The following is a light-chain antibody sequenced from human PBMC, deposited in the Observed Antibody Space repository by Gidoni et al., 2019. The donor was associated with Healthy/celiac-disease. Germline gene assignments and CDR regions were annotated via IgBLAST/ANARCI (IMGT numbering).Light chain of an antibody. J-gene: IGLJ2*01. CDR2: YDS. CDR3: QVWDSSSDHSVV. CDR1: NIGSKS. Sequence: SYVLTQPPSVSVAPGKTARITCGGNNIGSKSVHWYQQKPCQAPVLVIYYDSDRPSGIPERFSGSNSGNTATLTISRVEAGDEADYYCQVWDSSSDHSVVFGGGTKLTVL. V-gene: IGLV3-21*04.